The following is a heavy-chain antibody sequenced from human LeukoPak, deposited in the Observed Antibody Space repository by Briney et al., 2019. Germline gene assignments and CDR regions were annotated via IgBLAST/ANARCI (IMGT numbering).Heavy chain of an antibody. J-gene: IGHJ4*02. D-gene: IGHD1-1*01. CDR1: GFTFSSYD. Sequence: GRSLRLSCAASGFTFSSYDMHWVRQAPGKGLEWVAIISYDGNNKYYGDSVKGRFTISRDNSKTTLYLQMNSLRVEDTAVYYCAKRNGFWGQGTLGTVSS. V-gene: IGHV3-30*18. CDR3: AKRNGF. CDR2: ISYDGNNK.